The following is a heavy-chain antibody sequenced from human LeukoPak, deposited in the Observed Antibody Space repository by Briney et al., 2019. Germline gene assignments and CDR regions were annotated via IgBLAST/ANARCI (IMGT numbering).Heavy chain of an antibody. CDR3: AKEVSGPPSGSYYSTLYYYYGMDV. CDR1: GFTFDGFD. Sequence: PGGSLRLSCAASGFTFDGFDMSWVRQAPGKGLEWVSGISGNGVGTYYADSVKGRFTISRDNSKNTLYLQMNSLRAEDTAVYYCAKEVSGPPSGSYYSTLYYYYGMDVWGQGTTVTVSS. J-gene: IGHJ6*02. D-gene: IGHD3-10*01. CDR2: ISGNGVGT. V-gene: IGHV3-23*01.